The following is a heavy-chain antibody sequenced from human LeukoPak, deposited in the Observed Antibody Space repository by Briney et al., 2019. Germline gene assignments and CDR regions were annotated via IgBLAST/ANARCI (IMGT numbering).Heavy chain of an antibody. V-gene: IGHV5-51*01. D-gene: IGHD6-6*01. CDR3: ASRTSSSIHDAFDI. J-gene: IGHJ3*02. CDR2: IYPGDSET. Sequence: GEALKISCKGSGYSFPSYWIGWVCQMPGKGLEWMGIIYPGDSETRYSPSFQGQVTISADKSISTAYLQWSSLKASDTAMYYCASRTSSSIHDAFDIWGQGTMVTVSS. CDR1: GYSFPSYW.